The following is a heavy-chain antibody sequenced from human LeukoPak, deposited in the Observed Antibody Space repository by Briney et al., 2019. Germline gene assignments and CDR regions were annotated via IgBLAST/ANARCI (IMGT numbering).Heavy chain of an antibody. J-gene: IGHJ4*02. V-gene: IGHV3-30*09. CDR2: ISYDGSNK. D-gene: IGHD3-10*01. CDR3: ARVGRGVFRVGFDY. Sequence: PGRSERLSCAASGFTFSSYAMHWVRQAPGKGLEWVAVISYDGSNKYYADSVQCRFAISRDNSKNTLYLQMNSLRAEDTAVYYCARVGRGVFRVGFDYCGQRALVSASS. CDR1: GFTFSSYA.